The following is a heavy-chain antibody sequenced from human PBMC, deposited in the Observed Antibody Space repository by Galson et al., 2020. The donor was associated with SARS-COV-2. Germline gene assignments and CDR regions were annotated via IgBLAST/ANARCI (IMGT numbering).Heavy chain of an antibody. V-gene: IGHV3-48*04. CDR3: ARDFRRITMVQGGFEAAFDI. CDR1: GFTFSSYS. D-gene: IGHD3-10*01. J-gene: IGHJ3*02. Sequence: GGSLRLSCAASGFTFSSYSMNWVRQAPGKGLEWVSYISSSSSTIYYADSVKGRFTISRDNAKNSLYLQMNSLRAEDTAVYYCARDFRRITMVQGGFEAAFDIWGQGTMVTVSS. CDR2: ISSSSSTI.